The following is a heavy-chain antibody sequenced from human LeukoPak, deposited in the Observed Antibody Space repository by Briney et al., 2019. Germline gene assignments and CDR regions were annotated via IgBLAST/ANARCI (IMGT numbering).Heavy chain of an antibody. CDR1: GGSFSGYY. D-gene: IGHD6-6*01. Sequence: SETLSLTCAVYGGSFSGYYWSWIRQPPGKGLEWIGEINHSGSTNYNPSLKSRVTISVDTSKNQFSLKLSSVTAADTAVYYCARRRSYSSSSFDYWGQGTLVTVSS. V-gene: IGHV4-34*01. CDR3: ARRRSYSSSSFDY. J-gene: IGHJ4*02. CDR2: INHSGST.